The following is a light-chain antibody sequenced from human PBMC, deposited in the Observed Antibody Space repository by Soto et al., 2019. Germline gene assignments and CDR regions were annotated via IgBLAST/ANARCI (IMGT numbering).Light chain of an antibody. Sequence: NQMTQSNSTRSASVGDRETITCRSSQGISSYLAWYQQKPGKAPKLLIYAASTLQSGVPSRFCGSGSGTDFTFAVCCLQSDDFATYYWPQYYSYWTLAEGTKVDIK. CDR1: QGISSY. CDR2: AAS. J-gene: IGKJ1*01. V-gene: IGKV1-8*01. CDR3: PQYYSYWT.